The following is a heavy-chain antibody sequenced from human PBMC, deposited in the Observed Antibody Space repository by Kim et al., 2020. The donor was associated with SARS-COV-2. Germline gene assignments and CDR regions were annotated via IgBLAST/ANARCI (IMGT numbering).Heavy chain of an antibody. D-gene: IGHD6-19*01. CDR2: INQEGSDK. CDR1: GFSFSSYW. Sequence: GGSLRLSCAASGFSFSSYWMNWVRQAPGKGLEWVANINQEGSDKDYVDSVKGRFTISRDNAKNSVYLQLNSLRAEDTAVYFCARGLEVPGIGYWGQGTLVTVAS. J-gene: IGHJ4*02. V-gene: IGHV3-7*03. CDR3: ARGLEVPGIGY.